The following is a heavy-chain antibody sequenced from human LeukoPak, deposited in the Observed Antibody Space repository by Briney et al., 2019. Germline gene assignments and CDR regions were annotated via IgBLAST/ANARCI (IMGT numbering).Heavy chain of an antibody. CDR1: GFTFSDYY. J-gene: IGHJ5*02. CDR3: ARDPDTSCGYYTGGRWFDP. Sequence: PGGSLRLSCAASGFTFSDYYMSWIRQAPGKGLEWVSYISSSGSTIYYADSVKGRFTISRDNAKNSLYLQMNSLRAEDTAVYYCARDPDTSCGYYTGGRWFDPWGQGTLVTVSS. D-gene: IGHD3-3*01. CDR2: ISSSGSTI. V-gene: IGHV3-11*01.